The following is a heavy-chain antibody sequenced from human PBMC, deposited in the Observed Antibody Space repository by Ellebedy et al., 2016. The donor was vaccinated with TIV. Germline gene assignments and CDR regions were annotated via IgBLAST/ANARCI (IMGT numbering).Heavy chain of an antibody. V-gene: IGHV3-23*01. Sequence: GESLKISCAASGFTFSGYYMSWVRQAPGKGLEWVSTIPGTGGGSNTYYADSVRGRFTISRDNSKNTLYLQMNSLRAEDTAVYYCAKDDDTSLRIRFDPWGQGTLVTVSS. CDR2: IPGTGGGSNT. J-gene: IGHJ5*02. D-gene: IGHD1-1*01. CDR1: GFTFSGYY. CDR3: AKDDDTSLRIRFDP.